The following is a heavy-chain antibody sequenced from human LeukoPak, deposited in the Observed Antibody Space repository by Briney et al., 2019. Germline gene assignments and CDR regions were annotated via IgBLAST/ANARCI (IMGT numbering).Heavy chain of an antibody. V-gene: IGHV1-69*05. D-gene: IGHD2-21*01. CDR2: VMPLFGTP. Sequence: SVKVSCKASGGTFNNYAISWVRQAPGQGPEWMGGVMPLFGTPSYAQKFQGRVTITRNTSISTAYMELSSLRSEDTAVYYCARGRWGGGDYWGQGTLVTVSS. J-gene: IGHJ4*02. CDR1: GGTFNNYA. CDR3: ARGRWGGGDY.